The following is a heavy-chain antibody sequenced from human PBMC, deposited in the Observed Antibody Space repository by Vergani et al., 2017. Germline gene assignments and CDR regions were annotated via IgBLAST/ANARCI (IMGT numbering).Heavy chain of an antibody. CDR3: ARGQTGYXRDCSTYFFYFDV. J-gene: IGHJ6*03. CDR1: GDAISSETYS. Sequence: QLQLQESDSRLVNPSQTLNLTCTLSGDAISSETYSWNWVRQPPGKPLEWIVTVYYSGTTYYNPSLGGRVTMSIDKSKNHFSLTLTSVTAADSAFYFCARGQTGYXRDCSTYFFYFDVWGKGTTVTVSS. CDR2: VYYSGTT. V-gene: IGHV4-30-2*01. D-gene: IGHD3-3*01.